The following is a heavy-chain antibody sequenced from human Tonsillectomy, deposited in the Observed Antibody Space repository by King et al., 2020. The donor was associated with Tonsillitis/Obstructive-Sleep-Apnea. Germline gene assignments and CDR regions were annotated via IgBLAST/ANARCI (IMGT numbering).Heavy chain of an antibody. CDR2: INHSGSA. V-gene: IGHV4-34*01. CDR1: GGSFSGYY. J-gene: IGHJ4*02. D-gene: IGHD3-10*01. CDR3: ARGRGVRTLDY. Sequence: VQLQQWGAGLLKPSETLSLTCAVYGGSFSGYYWSWIRQPPGKGLEWIGEINHSGSANYNPSLTSRVTISVDTSKNQFSLKLSSVTAADTAVYYCARGRGVRTLDYWGQGTLVTVSS.